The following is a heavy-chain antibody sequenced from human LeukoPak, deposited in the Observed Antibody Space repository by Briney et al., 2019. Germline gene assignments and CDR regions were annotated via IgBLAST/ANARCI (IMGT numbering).Heavy chain of an antibody. CDR1: GFTFSDYG. J-gene: IGHJ4*02. D-gene: IGHD5-12*01. V-gene: IGHV3-33*01. CDR2: IWYDGSNK. CDR3: ARDRPNSGDFDY. Sequence: GKSLRLSCAASGFTFSDYGMHWVRQAPGKGLEWVAVIWYDGSNKYYTDSVKGRFTISRDNSKNTLYLQMNSLRAEDTAVYYCARDRPNSGDFDYWGQGTLVTVS.